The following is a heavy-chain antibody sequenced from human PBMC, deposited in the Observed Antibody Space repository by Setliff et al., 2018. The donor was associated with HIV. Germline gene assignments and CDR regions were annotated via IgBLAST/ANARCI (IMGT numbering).Heavy chain of an antibody. CDR1: GYTFTDNY. V-gene: IGHV1-2*04. J-gene: IGHJ3*01. CDR3: ARDDGGYNYAEAFDV. D-gene: IGHD3-16*01. Sequence: ASVKVSCKASGYTFTDNYIHWVRQAPGQGLEWMAWINSATGGTNYAQNFQGWVTVTRDTSINTAYMELRSLRSDDTAVYYCARDDGGYNYAEAFDVWGQGTMVTVSS. CDR2: INSATGGT.